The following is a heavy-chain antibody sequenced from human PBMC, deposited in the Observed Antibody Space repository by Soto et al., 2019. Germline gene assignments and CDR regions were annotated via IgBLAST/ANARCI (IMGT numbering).Heavy chain of an antibody. Sequence: PSETLSLTCAVSGGSVSSGAYSWSWVRQPPGKGLEWIGNIHYNGNTKYSPSLKSRVTMSVDTSKNHFSLRLISVTAANTAIYFCPREGNLGGWLQPLDFWGQGTLVTVSS. J-gene: IGHJ4*02. CDR2: IHYNGNT. D-gene: IGHD5-12*01. CDR3: PREGNLGGWLQPLDF. CDR1: GGSVSSGAYS. V-gene: IGHV4-61*03.